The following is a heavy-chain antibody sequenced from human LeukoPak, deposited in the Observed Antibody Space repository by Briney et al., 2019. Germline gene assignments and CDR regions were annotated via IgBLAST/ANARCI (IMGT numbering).Heavy chain of an antibody. J-gene: IGHJ5*02. CDR3: ARGDDLLTGSYDWFNP. CDR2: MSFSGSA. D-gene: IGHD3-9*01. V-gene: IGHV4-4*09. Sequence: WETLSLTCAVSGVSMNNNYWAWIRQSPGGKLEWIGYMSFSGSATYNPSLNSRVSISVDSSKNQFSLDLTSLTAADTAVYYCARGDDLLTGSYDWFNPWGQGTLVIVSS. CDR1: GVSMNNNY.